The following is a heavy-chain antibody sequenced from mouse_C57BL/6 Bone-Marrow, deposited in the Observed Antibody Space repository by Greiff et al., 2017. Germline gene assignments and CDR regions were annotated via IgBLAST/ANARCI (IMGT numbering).Heavy chain of an antibody. Sequence: EVKVVESGGDLVKPGGSLKLSCAASGFTFSSYGMPWVRQTPDKRLEWVATISSGGSYTYYPDSVKGRFTISRDNAKNTLYLQMSSLKSEDTAMYYYARHELLPLAYWGQGTLVTVSA. CDR2: ISSGGSYT. J-gene: IGHJ3*01. CDR1: GFTFSSYG. CDR3: ARHELLPLAY. V-gene: IGHV5-6*01. D-gene: IGHD1-1*01.